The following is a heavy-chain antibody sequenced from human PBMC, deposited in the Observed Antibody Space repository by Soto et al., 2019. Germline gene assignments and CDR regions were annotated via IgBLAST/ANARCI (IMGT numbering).Heavy chain of an antibody. J-gene: IGHJ3*02. Sequence: QVQLQQWGAGLLKPSETLSLTCAVYGGSFSGYYWSWIRQPPGKGLEWIGEINHSGSTNYNPSLRRRVTISVDTSKNQFSLKLSSVTAADTAVYYCARGRFRPVVVAATRGLTGAFDIWGQGTMVTVSS. D-gene: IGHD2-15*01. CDR1: GGSFSGYY. CDR3: ARGRFRPVVVAATRGLTGAFDI. CDR2: INHSGST. V-gene: IGHV4-34*01.